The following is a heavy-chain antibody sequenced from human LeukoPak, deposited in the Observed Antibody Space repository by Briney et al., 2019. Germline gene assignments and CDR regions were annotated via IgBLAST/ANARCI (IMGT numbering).Heavy chain of an antibody. CDR2: MKQDGSEK. Sequence: GGSLRLSCTASGFTFSEYWLSWVRQAPGKGLEWVANMKQDGSEKYYVDSVRGRFTISRDNAKNSLSLQMNSLRAEETAVYYCARFNWGSQVPDFFDYWGQGTLVTVSS. V-gene: IGHV3-7*04. D-gene: IGHD7-27*01. J-gene: IGHJ4*02. CDR1: GFTFSEYW. CDR3: ARFNWGSQVPDFFDY.